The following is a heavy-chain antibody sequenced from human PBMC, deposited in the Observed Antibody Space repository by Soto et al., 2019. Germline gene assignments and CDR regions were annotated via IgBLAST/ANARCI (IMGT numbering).Heavy chain of an antibody. CDR1: GFTFSSYG. CDR2: IWYDGSNK. CDR3: ARDPGCSGGSCYGYY. V-gene: IGHV3-33*01. Sequence: GSLRLSCAASGFTFSSYGMHWVRQAPGKGLEWVAVIWYDGSNKYYADSVKGRFTISRDNSKNTLYLQMNSLRAEDTAVYYCARDPGCSGGSCYGYYWGQGTLVTVSS. J-gene: IGHJ4*02. D-gene: IGHD2-15*01.